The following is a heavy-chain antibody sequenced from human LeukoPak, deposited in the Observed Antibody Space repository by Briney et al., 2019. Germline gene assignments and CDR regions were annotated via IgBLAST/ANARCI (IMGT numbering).Heavy chain of an antibody. CDR1: GFTFSSYA. Sequence: GGSLRLSCAASGFTFSSYAMSWVRQAPGKGLEWVSAISGSGGSTYYADSVKGRFTISRDNSKNTLYLQMNSLRAEDTAVYYCAKRFKDGYYYYYMDVWGKGTTVTVSS. V-gene: IGHV3-23*01. CDR2: ISGSGGST. D-gene: IGHD2-15*01. J-gene: IGHJ6*03. CDR3: AKRFKDGYYYYYMDV.